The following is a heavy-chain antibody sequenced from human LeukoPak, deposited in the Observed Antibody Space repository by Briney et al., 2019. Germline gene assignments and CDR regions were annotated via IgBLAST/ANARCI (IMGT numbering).Heavy chain of an antibody. J-gene: IGHJ4*02. CDR2: INPNSGGT. D-gene: IGHD6-13*01. CDR1: GYTFTGYY. CDR3: ARDLAAAGPSNFDY. V-gene: IGHV1-2*02. Sequence: ASVKVSCKASGYTFTGYYMHWVRQAPGQGLEWMGWINPNSGGTNYAQKFQGRVTVTRDTSISTAYMELSRLRSDDTAVYYCARDLAAAGPSNFDYWGQGTLVTVSS.